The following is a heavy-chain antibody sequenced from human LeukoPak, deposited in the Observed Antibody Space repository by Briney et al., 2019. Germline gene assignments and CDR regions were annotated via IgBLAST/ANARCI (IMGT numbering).Heavy chain of an antibody. Sequence: ASVEVSCKASGYTFTSYYMHWVRQAPGQGLEWMGIINPSGGSTSYAQKFQGRVTMTRDTSTSTVYMELSSLRSEDTAVYYCAREYYDFWSGYHGTLYGMDVWGQGTTVTVSS. D-gene: IGHD3-3*01. J-gene: IGHJ6*02. V-gene: IGHV1-46*01. CDR3: AREYYDFWSGYHGTLYGMDV. CDR1: GYTFTSYY. CDR2: INPSGGST.